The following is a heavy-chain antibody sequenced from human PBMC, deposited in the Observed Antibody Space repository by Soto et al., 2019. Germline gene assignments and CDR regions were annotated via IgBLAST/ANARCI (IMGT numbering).Heavy chain of an antibody. Sequence: GGSLRLSCAASGFTFSSYSTNWVRQAPGKGLEWVSSISSSSSYIYYADSVKGRFTISRDNAKNSLYLQMNSLRAEDTAVYYCARGRDYYDSSSDAFDIWGQGTMVTVSS. V-gene: IGHV3-21*01. CDR1: GFTFSSYS. CDR2: ISSSSSYI. J-gene: IGHJ3*02. CDR3: ARGRDYYDSSSDAFDI. D-gene: IGHD3-22*01.